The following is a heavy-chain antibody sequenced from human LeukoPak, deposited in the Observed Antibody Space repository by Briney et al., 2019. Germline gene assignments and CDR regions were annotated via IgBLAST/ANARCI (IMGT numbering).Heavy chain of an antibody. CDR3: ARDGTYYYDSSSDPDAFDI. V-gene: IGHV3-21*01. Sequence: PGGSLRLSCAASGFTFSSYSMNWVRQAPGKGLEWVSSISSSSSYIYYADSVKGRFTISRDNAKNSLYLQMNSLRAEDTAVYYCARDGTYYYDSSSDPDAFDIWGQGTMVTVSS. J-gene: IGHJ3*02. D-gene: IGHD3-22*01. CDR1: GFTFSSYS. CDR2: ISSSSSYI.